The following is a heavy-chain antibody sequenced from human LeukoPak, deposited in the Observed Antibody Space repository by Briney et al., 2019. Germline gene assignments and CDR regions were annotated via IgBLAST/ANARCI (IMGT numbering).Heavy chain of an antibody. J-gene: IGHJ4*02. CDR1: GGSITSSSYY. CDR3: ARHIQDYVWGSYTNFDY. Sequence: SDTLYLTCNVSGGSITSSSYYWGWIRQPPGKGLKGFGSTYNSGSTYYNQSLKSRATICVATSKNAFSVLLSSVTDADTAVYCCARHIQDYVWGSYTNFDYWGRGTLVSVSS. V-gene: IGHV4-39*01. CDR2: TYNSGST. D-gene: IGHD3-16*01.